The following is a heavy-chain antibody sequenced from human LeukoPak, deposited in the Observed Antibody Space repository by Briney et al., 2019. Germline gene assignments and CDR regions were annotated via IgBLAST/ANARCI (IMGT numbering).Heavy chain of an antibody. D-gene: IGHD6-19*01. J-gene: IGHJ6*03. Sequence: PSETLSLTCTVSGGSISSYYWSWIRQPPGKGLEWIGYIYYSGSTNYNPSLKSRVTISVDTSKNQFSLKLSSVTAADTAVYYCARHGDSSGWYYYYYYMDVWGKGTTVTISS. V-gene: IGHV4-59*01. CDR1: GGSISSYY. CDR3: ARHGDSSGWYYYYYYMDV. CDR2: IYYSGST.